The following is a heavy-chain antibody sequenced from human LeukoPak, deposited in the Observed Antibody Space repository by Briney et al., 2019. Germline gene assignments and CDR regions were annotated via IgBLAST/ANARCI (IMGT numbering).Heavy chain of an antibody. CDR3: AREGRTDLWGGLHNNWLDP. CDR2: IRYDASKE. J-gene: IGHJ5*02. D-gene: IGHD3-3*01. CDR1: GFTFSDFG. V-gene: IGHV3-30*02. Sequence: PGGSLRLSCAASGFTFSDFGVHWVRQAPGKGLEWVTFIRYDASKEYYADSVRGRFTISRDNSKKTVYLQMNNLTTEDTAVYYCAREGRTDLWGGLHNNWLDPWGQGTLVTVSS.